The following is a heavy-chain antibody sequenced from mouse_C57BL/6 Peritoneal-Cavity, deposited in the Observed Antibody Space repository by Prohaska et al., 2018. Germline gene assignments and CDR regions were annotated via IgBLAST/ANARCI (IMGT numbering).Heavy chain of an antibody. CDR3: VRDNYFYAMDY. CDR1: GFSFNTYA. D-gene: IGHD2-12*01. CDR2: IISKSNNYAK. Sequence: EVQLVESGGVLVQPKVSFKLSCAASGFSFNTYAMNCFRQPPGKCLEWVARIISKSNNYAKYYADSVKDRIASSREDSESMLYLQMNNMKTEDTAMYYCVRDNYFYAMDYWGQGTSVTVSS. J-gene: IGHJ4*01. V-gene: IGHV10-1*01.